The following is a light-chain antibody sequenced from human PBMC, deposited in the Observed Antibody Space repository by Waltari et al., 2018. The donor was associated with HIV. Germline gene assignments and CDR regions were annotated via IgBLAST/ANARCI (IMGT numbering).Light chain of an antibody. CDR2: WAS. CDR3: QQYYSTPLT. V-gene: IGKV4-1*01. J-gene: IGKJ4*01. CDR1: ESVLFSSNNKNY. Sequence: IVMTQSPDSLPVSLGERATINCKSSESVLFSSNNKNYLSWYQQKPGQPPKLFIYWASSRESGVPDRFSGSGYETDFTLTISSLQAEDVAVYYCQQYYSTPLTFGGGTKVEIK.